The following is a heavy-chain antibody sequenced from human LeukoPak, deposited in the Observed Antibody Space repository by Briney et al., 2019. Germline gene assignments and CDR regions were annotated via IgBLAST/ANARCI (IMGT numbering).Heavy chain of an antibody. CDR2: ISWDGGST. CDR1: GFTFDDYT. J-gene: IGHJ1*01. D-gene: IGHD6-6*01. CDR3: ARDRYRPATNSSSSRRDFQH. Sequence: SGGSLRLSCAASGFTFDDYTMHWVRQAPGKGLEWVSLISWDGGSTYYADSVKGRFTISRDNSKNSLYLQMNSLRAEDTAVYYCARDRYRPATNSSSSRRDFQHWGQGTLVTVSS. V-gene: IGHV3-43*01.